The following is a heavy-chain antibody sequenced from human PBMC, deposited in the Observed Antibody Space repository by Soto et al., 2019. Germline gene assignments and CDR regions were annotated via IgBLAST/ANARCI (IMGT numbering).Heavy chain of an antibody. J-gene: IGHJ2*01. CDR1: GFTFSSYG. CDR3: ARDTMVVTGYFDL. Sequence: QVQLVESGGGVVQPGRSLRLSCAASGFTFSSYGMHWVRQAPGKGLEWVAVIWYDGSNKYYADSVKGRFTISRDNSKNTLYLQMNSLRAEDTAVYYCARDTMVVTGYFDLWGRGTLVTVSS. CDR2: IWYDGSNK. V-gene: IGHV3-33*01. D-gene: IGHD3-10*01.